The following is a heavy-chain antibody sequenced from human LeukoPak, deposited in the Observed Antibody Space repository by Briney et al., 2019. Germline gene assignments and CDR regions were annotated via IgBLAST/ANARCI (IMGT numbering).Heavy chain of an antibody. D-gene: IGHD3-22*01. V-gene: IGHV3-23*01. CDR1: GLTFSSYA. J-gene: IGHJ4*02. CDR3: AKAVAVFDSSGFRRLYFDY. Sequence: GGSLRLSCAASGLTFSSYAMSWVRQAPGKGLEWVSGISGNGGSTYYADSVKGRFSISRDNSKNTLYLQMNSLRAEDTAVYYCAKAVAVFDSSGFRRLYFDYWGQGTLVTVSS. CDR2: ISGNGGST.